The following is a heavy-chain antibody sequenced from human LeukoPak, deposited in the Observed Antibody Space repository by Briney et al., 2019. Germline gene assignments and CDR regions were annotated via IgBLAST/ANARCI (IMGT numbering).Heavy chain of an antibody. CDR1: GGSISSGGYY. J-gene: IGHJ3*02. V-gene: IGHV4-31*03. Sequence: SPTLSLTCTVSGGSISSGGYYWSWIRQHPGKGLEWIGFFYYSGSTYYNPSLKSRLTISIDTSENQFSLKVSSVTAADTAVYYCARGSPGDAFDIWGQGTLITVSS. CDR3: ARGSPGDAFDI. CDR2: FYYSGST.